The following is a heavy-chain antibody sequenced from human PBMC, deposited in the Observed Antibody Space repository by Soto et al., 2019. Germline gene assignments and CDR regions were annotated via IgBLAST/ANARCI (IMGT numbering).Heavy chain of an antibody. V-gene: IGHV3-74*01. J-gene: IGHJ4*02. Sequence: ELQLVESGGGLVQPGGSLRLSCVASGFSFSTYWMHWVRQAPGKGLVWVSRINTAGTTTPYADSVTGRFTISRDNAKNTLYLQTNSLRAGVPAVYYCGRGGGDYGDDLDYWGQGALVTVSS. CDR1: GFSFSTYW. D-gene: IGHD4-17*01. CDR3: GRGGGDYGDDLDY. CDR2: INTAGTTT.